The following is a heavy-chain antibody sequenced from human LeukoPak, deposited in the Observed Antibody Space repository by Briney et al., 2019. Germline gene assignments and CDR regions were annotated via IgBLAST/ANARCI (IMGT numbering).Heavy chain of an antibody. Sequence: GGSLRLSCAASGFSFSSYGMHWVRQAPGKGLEWVAFIRHDVTNKYYYADSVKGRFTISRDNSKNTLYLQMNSLRAEDTAVYYCAKDSNLKYSSGWCIEWGQGTLVTVSS. CDR1: GFSFSSYG. J-gene: IGHJ4*02. CDR3: AKDSNLKYSSGWCIE. D-gene: IGHD6-19*01. CDR2: IRHDVTNK. V-gene: IGHV3-30*02.